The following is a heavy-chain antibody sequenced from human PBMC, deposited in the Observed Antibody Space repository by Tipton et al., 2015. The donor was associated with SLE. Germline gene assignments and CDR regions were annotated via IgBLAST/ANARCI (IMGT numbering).Heavy chain of an antibody. J-gene: IGHJ4*02. CDR1: GFTFSSYS. Sequence: GSLRLSCAASGFTFSSYSMHWVRQAPGKGLEWVSSISSSGSDIYYADSVKGRFTISRDNADNSLHLQMNSLRAEDTAVYYCAKVSGLAAAFNFDYWGQGTLVTVSS. CDR2: ISSSGSDI. D-gene: IGHD6-13*01. V-gene: IGHV3-21*01. CDR3: AKVSGLAAAFNFDY.